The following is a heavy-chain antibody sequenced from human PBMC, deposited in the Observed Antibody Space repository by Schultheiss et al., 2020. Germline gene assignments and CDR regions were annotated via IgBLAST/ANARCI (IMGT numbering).Heavy chain of an antibody. CDR3: ARGTGWLRLNFFDY. Sequence: SETLSLTCTVSGGSISSGGYYWSWIRQSPGKGLEWIGYVYYTGNTHYNPSLKSRVTISIETSTNQFFLDLKSVTAADTAVYYCARGTGWLRLNFFDYWGQGALVTVSS. J-gene: IGHJ4*02. V-gene: IGHV4-61*08. CDR1: GGSISSGGYY. D-gene: IGHD5-12*01. CDR2: VYYTGNT.